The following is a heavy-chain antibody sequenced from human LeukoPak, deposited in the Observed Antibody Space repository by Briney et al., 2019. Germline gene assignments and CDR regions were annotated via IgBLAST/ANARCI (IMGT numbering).Heavy chain of an antibody. Sequence: PGGSLRLSCAASGFTFSNHGMHWVRQAPGKGLEWVAVIWYDGTNKYYGDSMKGRFTISRDNSKNTLYLQMNSLRGEDTAMYYCARDGSNYSDGSGYYSPWGQGTLVTVSS. CDR2: IWYDGTNK. CDR1: GFTFSNHG. CDR3: ARDGSNYSDGSGYYSP. J-gene: IGHJ5*02. V-gene: IGHV3-33*01. D-gene: IGHD3-22*01.